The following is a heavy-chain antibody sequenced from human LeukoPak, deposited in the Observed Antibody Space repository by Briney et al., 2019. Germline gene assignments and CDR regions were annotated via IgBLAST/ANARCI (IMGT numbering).Heavy chain of an antibody. J-gene: IGHJ4*02. V-gene: IGHV1-69*04. CDR3: ARDPGSGSYLQVSFFDH. D-gene: IGHD1-26*01. CDR2: IIPIFGIA. Sequence: SVKVSCKASGGTFSSYAISWVRQAPGQGLEWMGRIIPIFGIANYAQKFQGRVTITADKSTSTAYMELGSLRSEDTAVYYCARDPGSGSYLQVSFFDHWGQGTLVTVSS. CDR1: GGTFSSYA.